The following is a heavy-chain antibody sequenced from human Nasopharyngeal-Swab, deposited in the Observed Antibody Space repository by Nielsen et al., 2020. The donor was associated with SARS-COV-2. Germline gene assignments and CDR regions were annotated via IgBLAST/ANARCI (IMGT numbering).Heavy chain of an antibody. J-gene: IGHJ3*02. D-gene: IGHD5-24*01. CDR3: AKSKGMADAFDI. CDR1: GFTFTSYA. CDR2: ISGSGGST. Sequence: GGSLRLSCAASGFTFTSYAMSWVRQAPGKGLEWVSAISGSGGSTYYADSVKGRFTISRDNSKNTLYLQMNSLRAEDTAVYYCAKSKGMADAFDIWGQGTMVTVSS. V-gene: IGHV3-23*01.